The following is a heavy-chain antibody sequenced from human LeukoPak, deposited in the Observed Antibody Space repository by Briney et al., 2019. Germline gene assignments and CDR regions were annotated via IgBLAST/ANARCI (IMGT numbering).Heavy chain of an antibody. D-gene: IGHD2-21*01. CDR1: GGTFSSYA. CDR3: TGHVFPQRGAFDS. CDR2: IIPIFGTP. J-gene: IGHJ3*02. V-gene: IGHV1-69*06. Sequence: GASVKVSCKASGGTFSSYAISWVRQAPGQGLEWMGGIIPIFGTPDYAQKFQDRLTITADKSTSTAYMELSSLRSEDTAVYYCTGHVFPQRGAFDSWGQGTMVTVSS.